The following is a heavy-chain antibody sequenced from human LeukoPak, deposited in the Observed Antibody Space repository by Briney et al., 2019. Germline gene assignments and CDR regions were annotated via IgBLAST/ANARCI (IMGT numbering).Heavy chain of an antibody. D-gene: IGHD2-15*01. J-gene: IGHJ4*02. Sequence: PSETLSLTCAVYGGSFSGYYWSWIRQPPGKGLEWIGEINHSGSTNYNPSLKSRVSISVDTSKNQFSLKLSSVTAADTAVYYCARERTGYCSGGSCYSGPYYDYWGQGTLVTVSS. CDR3: ARERTGYCSGGSCYSGPYYDY. V-gene: IGHV4-34*01. CDR1: GGSFSGYY. CDR2: INHSGST.